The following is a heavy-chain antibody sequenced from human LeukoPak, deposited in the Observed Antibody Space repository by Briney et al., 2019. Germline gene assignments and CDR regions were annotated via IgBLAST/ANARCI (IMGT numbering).Heavy chain of an antibody. D-gene: IGHD2-2*01. CDR2: ISGSGGST. V-gene: IGHV3-23*01. CDR3: AKRYCSSTSCYGKFAYDY. Sequence: GGSLRLSCAASGFTFSSYAMSWVRQAPGKGLEWVSAISGSGGSTCYADSVKGRFAISRDNSKNTLYLQMNSLRAEDTAVYYCAKRYCSSTSCYGKFAYDYWGQGTLVTVSS. CDR1: GFTFSSYA. J-gene: IGHJ4*02.